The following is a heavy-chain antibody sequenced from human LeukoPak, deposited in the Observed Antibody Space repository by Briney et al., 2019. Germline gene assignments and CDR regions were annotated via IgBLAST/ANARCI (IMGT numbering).Heavy chain of an antibody. J-gene: IGHJ4*02. V-gene: IGHV3-7*01. CDR3: ARDPAWGAIDY. CDR1: GLPIRISW. CDR2: INEDGSGT. D-gene: IGHD7-27*01. Sequence: GSLRLSCAVSGLPIRISWLSWVRQTPAKGLEWVANINEDGSGTYYVDSVKGRFTVSRDSAKNLVFLQMTSLRVEDTAVYYCARDPAWGAIDYWGQGTLVTVSS.